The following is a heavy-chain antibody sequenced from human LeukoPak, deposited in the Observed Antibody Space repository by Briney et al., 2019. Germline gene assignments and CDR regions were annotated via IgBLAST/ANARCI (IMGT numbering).Heavy chain of an antibody. D-gene: IGHD6-6*01. J-gene: IGHJ4*02. CDR1: GYTFTSYG. CDR2: ISIYNGNT. CDR3: ARNHYSSSSDY. Sequence: ASVKISCKASGYTFTSYGISWVRQAPGQGLEWMGWISIYNGNTNYAEKIQGRVTMTTDTSTNTAFMELRSLRSDDTAMYYCARNHYSSSSDYWGQGTLVTVSS. V-gene: IGHV1-18*04.